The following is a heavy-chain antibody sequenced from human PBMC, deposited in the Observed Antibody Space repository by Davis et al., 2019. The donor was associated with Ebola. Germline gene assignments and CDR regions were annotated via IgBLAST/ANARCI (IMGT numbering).Heavy chain of an antibody. Sequence: AAVPDTCRASAYTCLSYPMAWRRQPPWQGLGWMGWMGAYSGNTNYAQKFQDRVTMTTDTSTSTAYLDLRSLRSDDTAVYYCARDVDIVSTTPFDYWGQGTLVTVSS. V-gene: IGHV1-18*01. J-gene: IGHJ4*02. CDR1: AYTCLSYP. CDR3: ARDVDIVSTTPFDY. CDR2: MGAYSGNT. D-gene: IGHD5/OR15-5a*01.